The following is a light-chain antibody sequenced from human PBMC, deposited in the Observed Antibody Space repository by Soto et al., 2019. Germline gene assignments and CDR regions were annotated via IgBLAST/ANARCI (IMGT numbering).Light chain of an antibody. Sequence: DIQMTQSPSFLSASVGDKVTITCRATESVSKWLAWYQEKPGNPPRPLIYDASTLESGVPSRFSGSGSGTEFTLTISSLQADDFAIYYCQQYKSYSWTFGQGTKVEMK. CDR2: DAS. J-gene: IGKJ1*01. CDR3: QQYKSYSWT. V-gene: IGKV1-5*01. CDR1: ESVSKW.